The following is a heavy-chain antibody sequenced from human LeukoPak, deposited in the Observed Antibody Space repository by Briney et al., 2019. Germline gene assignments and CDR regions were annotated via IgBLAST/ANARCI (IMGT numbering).Heavy chain of an antibody. Sequence: GGSLRLSRAASGFTFSSYSMNWVRQAPGKGLEWVSSISSSSSYIYYADSVKGRFTISRDNAKNSLYLQMNSLGAEDTAVYYCARDRAQGLVAYYYYYGMDVWGQGTTVTVSS. D-gene: IGHD6-19*01. CDR2: ISSSSSYI. CDR3: ARDRAQGLVAYYYYYGMDV. CDR1: GFTFSSYS. V-gene: IGHV3-21*01. J-gene: IGHJ6*02.